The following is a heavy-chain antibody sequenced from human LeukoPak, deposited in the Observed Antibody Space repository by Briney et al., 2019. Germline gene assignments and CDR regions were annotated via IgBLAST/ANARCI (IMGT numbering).Heavy chain of an antibody. D-gene: IGHD1-26*01. CDR2: INPSGGST. CDR1: GYTFTGYY. J-gene: IGHJ5*02. Sequence: ASVKVSCKASGYTFTGYYIHWVRQAPGQGLEWMGVINPSGGSTSYAQKSQGRVTMTRDMSTRTVYMELSSLRSEDTAVYYCARTPGGYSWFDPWGQGTLDTLPS. CDR3: ARTPGGYSWFDP. V-gene: IGHV1-46*01.